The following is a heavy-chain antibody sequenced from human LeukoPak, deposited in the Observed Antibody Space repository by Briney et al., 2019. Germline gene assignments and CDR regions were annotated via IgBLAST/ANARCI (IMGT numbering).Heavy chain of an antibody. V-gene: IGHV3-23*01. D-gene: IGHD4/OR15-4a*01. CDR1: GFTFSSYA. Sequence: GGSLRHSCAASGFTFSSYAMSWVRQAPGKGLEWVSAISGSGGSTYYADSVKGRFTISRDNSKNTLYLQMNSLRAEDTAVYYCAKAQTMANSFDYWGQGTLVTVSS. CDR2: ISGSGGST. CDR3: AKAQTMANSFDY. J-gene: IGHJ4*02.